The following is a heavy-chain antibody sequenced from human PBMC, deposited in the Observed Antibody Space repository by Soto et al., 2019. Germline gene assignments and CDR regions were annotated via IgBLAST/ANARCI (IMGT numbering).Heavy chain of an antibody. CDR2: ISAYNGNT. CDR3: ARVGTIFGVVIMPNHGDY. Sequence: ASVKVSCKASGYTFTSYGISWVRQAPGQGLEWMGWISAYNGNTNYAQKLQGRVTMTTDTCTSTAYMELRSLRSDDTAVYYCARVGTIFGVVIMPNHGDYWGQGTLVTVSS. D-gene: IGHD3-3*01. J-gene: IGHJ4*02. CDR1: GYTFTSYG. V-gene: IGHV1-18*01.